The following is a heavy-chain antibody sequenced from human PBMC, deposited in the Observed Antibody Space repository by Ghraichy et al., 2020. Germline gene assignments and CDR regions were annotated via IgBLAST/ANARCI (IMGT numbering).Heavy chain of an antibody. J-gene: IGHJ5*02. V-gene: IGHV3-53*01. CDR1: GFSVSATY. D-gene: IGHD7-27*01. CDR3: ARDGAGDSGLDP. Sequence: GGSLRLSCKASGFSVSATYMSWVRQAPGKGLECVSLLYRGDKTYYADSVRGRFTISRDDSKNTLYLQMNNLRDEDTAVYHCARDGAGDSGLDPWGQGTLVTVSS. CDR2: LYRGDKT.